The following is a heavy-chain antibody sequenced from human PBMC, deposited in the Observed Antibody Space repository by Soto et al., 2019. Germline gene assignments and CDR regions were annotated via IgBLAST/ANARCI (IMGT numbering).Heavy chain of an antibody. J-gene: IGHJ5*02. Sequence: SETLSLTCTVSGGSISSSSYYWGWIRQPPGKGLEWIGSIYYSGSTYYNPSLKSRVTISVDTSKNQFSLKLSSVTAADTAVYYCARLSPVGYGGNVWFDPWGQGTLVTLS. CDR3: ARLSPVGYGGNVWFDP. V-gene: IGHV4-39*01. CDR1: GGSISSSSYY. D-gene: IGHD4-17*01. CDR2: IYYSGST.